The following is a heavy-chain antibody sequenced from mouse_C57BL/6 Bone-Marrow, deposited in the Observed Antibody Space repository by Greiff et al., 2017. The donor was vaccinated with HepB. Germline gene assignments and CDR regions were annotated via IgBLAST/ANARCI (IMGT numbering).Heavy chain of an antibody. CDR1: GFSLTSYG. CDR2: IWGDGST. Sequence: QVQLKQSGPGLVAPSQSLSITCTVSGFSLTSYGVSWVRQPPGKGLEWLGVIWGDGSTNYHSALISRLSISKNNSKSQVFLKMNSLQTHDTATYYFAKEGGGHGTLFDYWGQGTTLTVSS. J-gene: IGHJ2*01. CDR3: AKEGGGHGTLFDY. V-gene: IGHV2-3*01. D-gene: IGHD1-1*01.